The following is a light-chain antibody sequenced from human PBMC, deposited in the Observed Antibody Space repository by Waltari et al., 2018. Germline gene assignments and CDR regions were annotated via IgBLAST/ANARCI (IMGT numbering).Light chain of an antibody. Sequence: DIQMTQSPSTLSASVGERVTIPCRASQSLNDWLAWYQQKPGKAPKVLIYKVSNLESGVPSRFSGSGSGTEFTLTISGLQPDDFATYYCQQYNSYSWTFGQGTRVEVK. CDR1: QSLNDW. J-gene: IGKJ1*01. CDR2: KVS. V-gene: IGKV1-5*03. CDR3: QQYNSYSWT.